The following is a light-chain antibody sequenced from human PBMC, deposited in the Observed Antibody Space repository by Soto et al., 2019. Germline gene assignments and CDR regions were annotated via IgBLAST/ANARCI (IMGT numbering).Light chain of an antibody. Sequence: DIQMTESPSSVSASVGDTVTVTCRASQGIGSWLAWYQKKPGKAPILLIYAESSLQSGVPSRLSGSGSGTDLNLTISRLQPEDFATYYCQKANSFPWTCGQGTKVDIK. CDR2: AES. J-gene: IGKJ1*01. CDR3: QKANSFPWT. V-gene: IGKV1-12*01. CDR1: QGIGSW.